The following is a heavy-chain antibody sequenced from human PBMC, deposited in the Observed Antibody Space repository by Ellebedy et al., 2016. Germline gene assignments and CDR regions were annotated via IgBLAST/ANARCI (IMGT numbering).Heavy chain of an antibody. V-gene: IGHV1-69*06. J-gene: IGHJ6*02. D-gene: IGHD3-22*01. CDR3: ARVGSSGYYLDYYGMDV. CDR1: GGTFSSYA. Sequence: SVKVSXXASGGTFSSYAISWVRQPPGQGLEWMGGIIPIFGTANYAQKFQGRVTITADKSTSTAYMELSSLRSEDTAVYYCARVGSSGYYLDYYGMDVWGQGTTVTVSS. CDR2: IIPIFGTA.